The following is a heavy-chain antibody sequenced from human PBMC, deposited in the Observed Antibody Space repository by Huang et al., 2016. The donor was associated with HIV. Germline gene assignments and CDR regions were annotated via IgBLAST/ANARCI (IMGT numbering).Heavy chain of an antibody. V-gene: IGHV4-34*01. CDR3: ARGPDYYDSSGREAFDI. CDR2: INHSGST. CDR1: GGSFSGYY. J-gene: IGHJ3*02. D-gene: IGHD3-22*01. Sequence: QVQLQQWGAGLLKPSETLSLTCAVYGGSFSGYYWSWIRQPPGKGLEWIGEINHSGSTNHNPSRKRRVPISVGTSKTEFALKLNSVTAADTAVYYSARGPDYYDSSGREAFDIWGQGTMVTVSS.